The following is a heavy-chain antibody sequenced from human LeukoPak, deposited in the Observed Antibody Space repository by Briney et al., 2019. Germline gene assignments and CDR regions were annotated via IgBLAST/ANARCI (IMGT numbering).Heavy chain of an antibody. D-gene: IGHD1-26*01. CDR2: ISYSGHT. CDR3: ARLTPYSGSPLGDY. CDR1: GGSISSSSNF. V-gene: IGHV4-39*01. J-gene: IGHJ4*02. Sequence: SDTLSLTCTVSGGSISSSSNFWGWIRQPPGKGLEWIGYISYSGHTYYNPSLKSRVTIAVDTSKNQFSLKLSSVTAADTAVYYCARLTPYSGSPLGDYWGQGTLVTV.